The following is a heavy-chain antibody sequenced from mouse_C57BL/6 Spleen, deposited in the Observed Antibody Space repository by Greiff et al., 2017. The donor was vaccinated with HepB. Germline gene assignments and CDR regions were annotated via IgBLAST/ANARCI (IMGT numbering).Heavy chain of an antibody. CDR2: IYPRSGNT. Sequence: VQLQQSGAELARPGASVKLSCKASGYTFTSYGISWVKQRNGQGLEWIGEIYPRSGNTYYNEKFKGKATLTADKSSSTAYMELRSLTSEDSAVYYCARYSNVCYAMHYWGQGTSVTVS. D-gene: IGHD2-5*01. CDR1: GYTFTSYG. J-gene: IGHJ4*01. V-gene: IGHV1-81*01. CDR3: ARYSNVCYAMHY.